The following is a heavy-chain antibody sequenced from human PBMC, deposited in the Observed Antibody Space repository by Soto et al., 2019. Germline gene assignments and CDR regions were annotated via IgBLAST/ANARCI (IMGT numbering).Heavy chain of an antibody. D-gene: IGHD4-17*01. CDR3: ASLPLDDYGAYGYIDV. J-gene: IGHJ6*03. Sequence: SETLSLTCTVSGGSISSYYWSWIRQPPGKGLEWIGYIYYSGSTNYNPSLKSRVTISVDTSKNQFSLKLSSVTAADTAVYYCASLPLDDYGAYGYIDVWGKGTTVTGSS. CDR2: IYYSGST. V-gene: IGHV4-59*08. CDR1: GGSISSYY.